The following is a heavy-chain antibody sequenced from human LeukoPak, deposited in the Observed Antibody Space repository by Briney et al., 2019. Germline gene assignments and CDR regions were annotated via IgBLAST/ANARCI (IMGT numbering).Heavy chain of an antibody. D-gene: IGHD2-2*02. CDR2: IYDSGST. CDR1: GGSISSYF. J-gene: IGHJ4*02. CDR3: ARGICTSTNCYNVFDY. V-gene: IGHV4-59*01. Sequence: PSETLSLTCTVSGGSISSYFWSWIRQPPGKGLEWIGYIYDSGSTNYNPSLTSRVTMSVDTSKNQFSLNLSSVTAADSAVYYCARGICTSTNCYNVFDYWGQGALVTVSS.